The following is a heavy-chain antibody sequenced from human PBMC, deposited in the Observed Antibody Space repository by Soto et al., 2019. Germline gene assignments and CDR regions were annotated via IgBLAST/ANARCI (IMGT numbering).Heavy chain of an antibody. CDR3: AILLWFGERADY. CDR1: GFTVSSNY. Sequence: EVQLVESGGGLVQPGGSLRLSCAASGFTVSSNYMSWVHQAPGKGLEWVSVIYSGGSTYYADSVKGRFTISRDNSKNTLYLQMNSLRAEDTAVYYCAILLWFGERADYWGQGTLVTVSS. D-gene: IGHD3-10*01. J-gene: IGHJ4*02. V-gene: IGHV3-66*01. CDR2: IYSGGST.